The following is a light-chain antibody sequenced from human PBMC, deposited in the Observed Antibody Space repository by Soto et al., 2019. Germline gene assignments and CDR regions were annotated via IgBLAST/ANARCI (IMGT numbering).Light chain of an antibody. CDR2: EVS. J-gene: IGLJ1*01. CDR3: SSYTINTLYV. Sequence: QSALTQPASVSGSPGQSITISCTGISSDVGGYTYVSWYQQHPGKAPKLMIYEVSNRPSGVSNRFSGSKSGNTASLTISGLQTEDEADYYCSSYTINTLYVFGTGTKVTVL. CDR1: SSDVGGYTY. V-gene: IGLV2-14*01.